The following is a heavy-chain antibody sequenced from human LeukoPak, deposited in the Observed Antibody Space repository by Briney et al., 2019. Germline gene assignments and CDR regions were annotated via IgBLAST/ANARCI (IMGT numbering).Heavy chain of an antibody. CDR2: INHSGST. D-gene: IGHD1-7*01. J-gene: IGHJ3*02. V-gene: IGHV4-34*01. CDR1: GGSFSGYY. Sequence: SETLSLTCAVYGGSFSGYYWSWIRQPPGKGLEWIGEINHSGSTNYNPSLKSRVTISVDRSKNQFSLELSSVTAADTAVYYCASAGTTSAFDIWGQGTMVTVSS. CDR3: ASAGTTSAFDI.